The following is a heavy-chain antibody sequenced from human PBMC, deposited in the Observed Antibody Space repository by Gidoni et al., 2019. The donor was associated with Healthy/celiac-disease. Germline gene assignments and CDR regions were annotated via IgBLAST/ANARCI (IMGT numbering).Heavy chain of an antibody. V-gene: IGHV4-34*01. CDR3: ARYNWNYGNYYYYYMDV. Sequence: QVQLQQWGAGLLKPSETLSLTCAVYGGSFSGYYWSWIRQPPGKGLEWIGEINHSGSTNYNPSLKSRVTISVDTSKNQFSLKLSSVTAADTAVYYCARYNWNYGNYYYYYMDVWGKGTTVTVSS. J-gene: IGHJ6*03. CDR2: INHSGST. D-gene: IGHD1-7*01. CDR1: GGSFSGYY.